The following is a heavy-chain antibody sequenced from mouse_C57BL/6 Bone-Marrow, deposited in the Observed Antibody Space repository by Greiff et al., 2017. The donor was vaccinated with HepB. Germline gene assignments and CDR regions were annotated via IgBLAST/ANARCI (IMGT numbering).Heavy chain of an antibody. CDR1: GYTFTSYW. Sequence: QVQLQQPGAELVKPGASVKMSCKASGYTFTSYWITWVKQRPGQGLEWIGDIYPGSGSTNYNEKFKSKATLTVDTSSSTAYMQLSSLTSEDSAVYDCAKVYYDYDGGFAYWGQGTLVTVSA. D-gene: IGHD2-4*01. J-gene: IGHJ3*01. CDR2: IYPGSGST. CDR3: AKVYYDYDGGFAY. V-gene: IGHV1-55*01.